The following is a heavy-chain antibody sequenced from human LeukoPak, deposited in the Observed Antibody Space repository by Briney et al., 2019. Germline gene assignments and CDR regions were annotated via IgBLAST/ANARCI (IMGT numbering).Heavy chain of an antibody. D-gene: IGHD3-9*01. J-gene: IGHJ4*02. Sequence: SVKGRFTISRDNAKNSLDLQMNSLRAEDTAVYYCARDHWRYFDSVRSQDYWGQGTLVTVSS. CDR3: ARDHWRYFDSVRSQDY. V-gene: IGHV3-21*01.